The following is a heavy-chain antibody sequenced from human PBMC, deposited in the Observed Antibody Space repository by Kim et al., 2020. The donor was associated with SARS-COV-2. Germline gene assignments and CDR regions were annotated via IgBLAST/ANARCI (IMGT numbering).Heavy chain of an antibody. CDR2: T. CDR3: ARMVELDFDY. V-gene: IGHV4-39*07. Sequence: TYYNPSLKCRVTISVDTSKNQFSLKVSSVTAADTAVYYCARMVELDFDYWGQGTLVTVSS. D-gene: IGHD1-7*01. J-gene: IGHJ4*02.